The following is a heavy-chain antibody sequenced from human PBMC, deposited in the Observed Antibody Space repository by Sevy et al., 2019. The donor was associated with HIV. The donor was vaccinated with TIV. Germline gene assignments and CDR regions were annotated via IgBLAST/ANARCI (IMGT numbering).Heavy chain of an antibody. CDR3: ATQVTTQLYYYYGMDV. D-gene: IGHD3-3*01. CDR2: FDPEDGET. J-gene: IGHJ6*02. Sequence: ASVKVSCKVSGYTLTELSMHWVRQAPGKGLEWMGGFDPEDGETIYAQKFQGRVTMTEDTSTDTAYMELSSRRSEDTAVYYCATQVTTQLYYYYGMDVWGQGTTVTVSS. CDR1: GYTLTELS. V-gene: IGHV1-24*01.